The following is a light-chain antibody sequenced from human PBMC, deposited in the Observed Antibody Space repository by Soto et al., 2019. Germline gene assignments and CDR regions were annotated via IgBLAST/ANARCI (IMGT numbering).Light chain of an antibody. V-gene: IGLV2-8*01. J-gene: IGLJ1*01. CDR3: TSYAGTYSFFYV. Sequence: ALTQPPSASGSPGQSVTISCTGTSSDVGAYNYVSWYLQLPGKAPKLIIYEVSKRPSGVPDRLSGSKSGNTASLTVSGLQAEDEADYYCTSYAGTYSFFYVFGTGTKVTVL. CDR1: SSDVGAYNY. CDR2: EVS.